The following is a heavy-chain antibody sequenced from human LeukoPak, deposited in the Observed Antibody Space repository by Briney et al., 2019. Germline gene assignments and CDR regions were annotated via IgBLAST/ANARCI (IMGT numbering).Heavy chain of an antibody. CDR1: GFTFSSYA. Sequence: PGRSLSLSCAASGFTFSSYAMHWVRQAPGKGLEWVAVISYDGSNKYYADSVKGRFTISRDNSKNTLYLQMNSLRAEDTAVYYCARDLRALGIDYWGQGTLVTVSS. D-gene: IGHD3-10*01. CDR2: ISYDGSNK. CDR3: ARDLRALGIDY. J-gene: IGHJ4*02. V-gene: IGHV3-30-3*01.